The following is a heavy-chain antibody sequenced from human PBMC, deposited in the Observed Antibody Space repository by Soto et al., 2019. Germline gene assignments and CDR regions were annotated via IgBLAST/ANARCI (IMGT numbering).Heavy chain of an antibody. CDR1: GFTFSTYW. CDR2: INSDGSST. CDR3: ARGYSSSGTDWCYYYYGLGG. Sequence: GRSLRLSCAAFGFTFSTYWMHWVRQAPGKGLVWVSRINSDGSSTTYADSVRGRFTIFRDNAKNSLYLQMNSLRAEGTGVYYCARGYSSSGTDWCYYYYGLGGWGQGTRGSVSS. V-gene: IGHV3-74*01. J-gene: IGHJ6*02. D-gene: IGHD6-13*01.